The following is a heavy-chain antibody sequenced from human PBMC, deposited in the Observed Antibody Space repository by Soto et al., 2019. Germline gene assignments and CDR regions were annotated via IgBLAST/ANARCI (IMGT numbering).Heavy chain of an antibody. CDR3: ESYGTYYYDSSGYSPPSWFDP. D-gene: IGHD3-22*01. Sequence: PSETLSLTCTVSGGSISSYYWSWIRQPPGKGQEWIGYIYYSGSTYYNPSLKSRVTVSVDTSKNQFSLKLSSVTAADTAVYYCESYGTYYYDSSGYSPPSWFDPWGQGTLVTVSS. J-gene: IGHJ5*02. V-gene: IGHV4-59*12. CDR1: GGSISSYY. CDR2: IYYSGST.